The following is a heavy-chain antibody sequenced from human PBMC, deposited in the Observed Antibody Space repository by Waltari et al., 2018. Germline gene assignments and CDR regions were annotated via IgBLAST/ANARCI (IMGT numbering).Heavy chain of an antibody. CDR2: IDWDDDK. J-gene: IGHJ4*02. V-gene: IGHV2-70*04. Sequence: QVTLKESGPALVKPTQTLTLTCTFSGFSLSTSGMRVSWIRQPPGKALEWLARIDWDDDKFYSTSLKTRLTISRDNSKNTLYLQMNSLRAEDTAMYYCAKDLTQGDYFGYWGQGTLVTVSS. CDR1: GFSLSTSGMR. D-gene: IGHD2-15*01. CDR3: AKDLTQGDYFGY.